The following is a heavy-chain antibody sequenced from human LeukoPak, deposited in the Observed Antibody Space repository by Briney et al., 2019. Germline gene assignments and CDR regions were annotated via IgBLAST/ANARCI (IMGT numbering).Heavy chain of an antibody. CDR2: ISDSGGNT. D-gene: IGHD2-15*01. J-gene: IGHJ5*02. Sequence: AGGSLRLSCAASGFTFSSYAMSWVRQAPGKRLEWVSTISDSGGNTYYADSVKGRFTISRDNSKNTLYLQMNSLRAEDPPLYFCAKDGFRGDCIGGSCYPFDPWGQGTLVNVSS. V-gene: IGHV3-23*01. CDR1: GFTFSSYA. CDR3: AKDGFRGDCIGGSCYPFDP.